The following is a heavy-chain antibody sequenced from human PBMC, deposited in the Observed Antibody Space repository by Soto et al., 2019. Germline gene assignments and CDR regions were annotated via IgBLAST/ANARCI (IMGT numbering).Heavy chain of an antibody. CDR2: INPFDGSR. J-gene: IGHJ4*02. Sequence: ASVKVSCKASGYIFTSYYIHWVRQAPGQGLEWMGWINPFDGSRMFAQSFQGRVTMTRDTSTSTVYMEVSSLRSEDTAVYYCSRVDPGETSPFDHWGQGTLVTVPS. CDR1: GYIFTSYY. V-gene: IGHV1-46*03. CDR3: SRVDPGETSPFDH. D-gene: IGHD3-10*01.